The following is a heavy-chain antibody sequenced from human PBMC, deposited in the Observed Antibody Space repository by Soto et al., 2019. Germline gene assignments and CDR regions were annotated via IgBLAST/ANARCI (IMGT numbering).Heavy chain of an antibody. V-gene: IGHV6-1*01. J-gene: IGHJ3*02. Sequence: QSQTLSLTCDISGDSVSSNGPAWNWIRQSPARGLEWLGRTYYRSKWYNDYEESLKSRLTINPDTSKNQFSLHLNSVTPEDTAVYYCARGRDSAFDIWGQGTMVTVSS. CDR3: ARGRDSAFDI. CDR2: TYYRSKWYN. CDR1: GDSVSSNGPA.